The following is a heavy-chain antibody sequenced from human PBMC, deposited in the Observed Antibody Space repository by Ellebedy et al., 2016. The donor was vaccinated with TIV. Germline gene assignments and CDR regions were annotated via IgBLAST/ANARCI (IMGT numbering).Heavy chain of an antibody. Sequence: GESLKISCAASGFTFSSYSMNWVRQAPGKGLEWVSYISSSSSTIYYADPVKGRFTISRDNAKNSLYLQMNSLRAEDTAVYYCARQERAHYYDSSGYLHSWGQGTLVTVSS. V-gene: IGHV3-48*01. J-gene: IGHJ4*02. CDR2: ISSSSSTI. CDR3: ARQERAHYYDSSGYLHS. D-gene: IGHD3-22*01. CDR1: GFTFSSYS.